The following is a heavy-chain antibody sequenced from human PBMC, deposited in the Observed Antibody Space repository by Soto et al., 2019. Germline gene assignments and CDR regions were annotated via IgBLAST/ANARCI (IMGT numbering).Heavy chain of an antibody. CDR3: ASLDTAILLNY. CDR1: GFTFSSYW. Sequence: PGGSLRLSCAAAGFTFSSYWMSWVRQAPGKGLEWVANIKQDGSEKYYVDSVKGRFTISRDNAKNSLYLQMNSLRAEDTAVYYCASLDTAILLNYWGQGTLVTVSS. D-gene: IGHD5-18*01. J-gene: IGHJ4*02. V-gene: IGHV3-7*01. CDR2: IKQDGSEK.